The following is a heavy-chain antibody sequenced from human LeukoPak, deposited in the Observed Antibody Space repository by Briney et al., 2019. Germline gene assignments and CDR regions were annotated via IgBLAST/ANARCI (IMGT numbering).Heavy chain of an antibody. V-gene: IGHV4-38-2*02. CDR3: ARDRGVAVAGPPGY. Sequence: SETLSLTCAVSGYSISSGYYWGWIRQPPGKGLEWIGSIYHSGSTYYNPSLKSRVTISVDTSKNQFSLKLSSVTAADTAVYYCARDRGVAVAGPPGYWGQGTLVTVSS. D-gene: IGHD6-19*01. J-gene: IGHJ4*02. CDR2: IYHSGST. CDR1: GYSISSGYY.